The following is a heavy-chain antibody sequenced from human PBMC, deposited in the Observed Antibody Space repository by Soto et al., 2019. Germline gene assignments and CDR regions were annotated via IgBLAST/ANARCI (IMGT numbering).Heavy chain of an antibody. Sequence: SETLSLTCSVSGGSVTSGGYHWNWIRQSPGKGLEWIGYMYYTGTTNYNPSLRSRVSISIDTSKNQFSLKLTSVTAADTAIYYCGRDVLGPWGQGTHVTVS. CDR3: GRDVLGP. CDR1: GGSVTSGGYH. V-gene: IGHV4-61*08. D-gene: IGHD7-27*01. CDR2: MYYTGTT. J-gene: IGHJ5*02.